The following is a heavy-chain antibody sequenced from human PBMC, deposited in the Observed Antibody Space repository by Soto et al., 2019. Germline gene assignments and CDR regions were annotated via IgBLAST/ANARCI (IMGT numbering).Heavy chain of an antibody. V-gene: IGHV1-3*01. J-gene: IGHJ6*02. Sequence: ASVKVSCKASGYTFTSYAMHWVRQAPGQRLEWMGWINAGNGNTKYSQKFQGRVTITRDTSASTAYMELSSLRSEDTAVYYCARDLEGYYDFWSGYWSYYGMDVWGQGTTVTVSS. D-gene: IGHD3-3*01. CDR3: ARDLEGYYDFWSGYWSYYGMDV. CDR2: INAGNGNT. CDR1: GYTFTSYA.